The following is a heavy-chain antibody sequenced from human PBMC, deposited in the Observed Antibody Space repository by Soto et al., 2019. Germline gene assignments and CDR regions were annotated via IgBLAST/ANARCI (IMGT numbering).Heavy chain of an antibody. Sequence: EVQLLESGGGLVQPGGSLRLSCAASGFTFTNYAMSWVRQAPGKGLEWVSSISGSGGSTYYADSVKGRFTISRDNSKNTLYLQMSSLRAEDTAVYYCAKAQAVSIVVVPAAPFDYWGQGTLVTVSS. CDR2: ISGSGGST. D-gene: IGHD2-2*01. J-gene: IGHJ4*02. CDR3: AKAQAVSIVVVPAAPFDY. CDR1: GFTFTNYA. V-gene: IGHV3-23*01.